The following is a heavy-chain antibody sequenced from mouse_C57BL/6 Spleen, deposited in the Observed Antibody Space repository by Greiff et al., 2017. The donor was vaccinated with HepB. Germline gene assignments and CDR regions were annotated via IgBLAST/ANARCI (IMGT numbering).Heavy chain of an antibody. CDR1: GYTFTDYE. J-gene: IGHJ2*01. CDR3: TRWELGRRYFDY. D-gene: IGHD4-1*01. Sequence: VQLQQSGAELVRPGASVTLSCKASGYTFTDYEMHWVKQTPVHGLEWIGAIDPETGGTAYNQKFKGKAILTADKSSSTAYMELRSLTSEDSAVYYCTRWELGRRYFDYWGQGTTLTVSS. CDR2: IDPETGGT. V-gene: IGHV1-15*01.